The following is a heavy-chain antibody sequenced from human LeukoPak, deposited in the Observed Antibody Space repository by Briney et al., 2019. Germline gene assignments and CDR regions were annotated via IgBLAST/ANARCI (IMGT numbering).Heavy chain of an antibody. Sequence: SETLSLTCAVSGGSFSGYYWTWIRQPPGKGLEWIGEINHSGNANYTPSPKSRVTISLDLSENHYSLKLTSVTAAHTAVYYCARGQGTVTTHWGQGTLVTVSS. V-gene: IGHV4-34*01. CDR3: ARGQGTVTTH. CDR1: GGSFSGYY. J-gene: IGHJ4*02. CDR2: INHSGNA. D-gene: IGHD4-17*01.